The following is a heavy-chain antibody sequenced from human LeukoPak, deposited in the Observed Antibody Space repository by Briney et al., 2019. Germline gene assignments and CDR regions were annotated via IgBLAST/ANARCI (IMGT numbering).Heavy chain of an antibody. CDR3: ARGVWSSRNAFDI. D-gene: IGHD1-14*01. V-gene: IGHV3-7*01. Sequence: GGSLRLPCAASGFSFTTWMSWVRQAPGKGLEWVANIKPDATEKHYVDSVRGRFTISRDNAQNSLSLEMSSLRAEDTAVYYCARGVWSSRNAFDIWGQGTMVTVSS. CDR2: IKPDATEK. CDR1: GFSFTTW. J-gene: IGHJ3*02.